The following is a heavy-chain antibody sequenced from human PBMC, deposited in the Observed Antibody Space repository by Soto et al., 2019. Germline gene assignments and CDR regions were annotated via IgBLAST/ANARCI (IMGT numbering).Heavy chain of an antibody. CDR2: ISYDGSNK. J-gene: IGHJ4*02. D-gene: IGHD2-15*01. CDR1: GFTFSSYG. Sequence: QVQLVESGGGVVQPGRSLRLSCAASGFTFSSYGMHRVRQAPGKGLEWVAVISYDGSNKYYADSVKGRFTISRDNSKNTLYLQMNSLRAEDTAVYYCAKDSIVVVVAATPDYWGQGTLVTVSS. CDR3: AKDSIVVVVAATPDY. V-gene: IGHV3-30*18.